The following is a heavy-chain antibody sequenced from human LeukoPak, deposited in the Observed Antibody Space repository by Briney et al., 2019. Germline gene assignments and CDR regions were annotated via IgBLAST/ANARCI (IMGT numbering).Heavy chain of an antibody. CDR1: GFTFSSYS. D-gene: IGHD6-19*01. Sequence: GGSLRLSCAASGFTFSSYSMNWVRQAPGKGLEWVSYISSSSSTIYYADSVKGRFTISRDNAKNSLYLQMNSLRAEDTAVYYCARDKVYSSGWYDGEGVAFDYWGQGTLVTVSS. J-gene: IGHJ4*02. V-gene: IGHV3-48*01. CDR3: ARDKVYSSGWYDGEGVAFDY. CDR2: ISSSSSTI.